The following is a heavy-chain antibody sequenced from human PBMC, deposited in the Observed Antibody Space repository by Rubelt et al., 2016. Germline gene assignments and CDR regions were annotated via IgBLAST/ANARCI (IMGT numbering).Heavy chain of an antibody. Sequence: YADSVKGRFTISRDNSKNTLYLQMSSLRAEDTAVYYCANTLSMIVVQMDYWGQGTLVTVSS. CDR3: ANTLSMIVVQMDY. J-gene: IGHJ4*02. D-gene: IGHD3-22*01. V-gene: IGHV3-64D*06.